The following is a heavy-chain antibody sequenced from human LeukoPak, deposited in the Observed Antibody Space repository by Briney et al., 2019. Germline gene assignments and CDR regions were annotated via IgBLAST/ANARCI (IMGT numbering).Heavy chain of an antibody. CDR2: ISSGSDYI. D-gene: IGHD3-16*01. CDR3: ARDPWGTHAY. Sequence: GGPLRLSCEAPGFTFTNYGMNWVRQAPGKGLEWVSSISSGSDYIYYADSVKGRFTISRDNAKNSLYLQMNSLRAEDTAIYYCARDPWGTHAYWGQGTLVTVSS. V-gene: IGHV3-21*01. CDR1: GFTFTNYG. J-gene: IGHJ4*02.